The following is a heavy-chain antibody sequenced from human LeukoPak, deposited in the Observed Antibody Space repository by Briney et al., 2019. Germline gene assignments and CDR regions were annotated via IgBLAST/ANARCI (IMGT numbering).Heavy chain of an antibody. CDR3: ARSITMVRGPPSSGFDY. CDR1: GGSISSSNYY. V-gene: IGHV4-61*01. D-gene: IGHD3-10*01. CDR2: IYYSGST. J-gene: IGHJ4*02. Sequence: SETLSLTCTVSGGSISSSNYYWSWIRQPPGKGLEWIGYIYYSGSTNYNPSLKSRVTISVDTSKNQFSLKLSSVTAADTAVYYCARSITMVRGPPSSGFDYWGQGTLVTVSS.